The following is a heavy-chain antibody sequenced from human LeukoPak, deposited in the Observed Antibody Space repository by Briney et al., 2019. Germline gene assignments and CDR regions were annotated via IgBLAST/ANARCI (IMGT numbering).Heavy chain of an antibody. CDR3: ARVGPWVNPDYYYYYMDV. J-gene: IGHJ6*03. CDR2: INPTGGST. Sequence: ASVKVSCKASGYTFTSYYMHWVRQAPGQGLEWMGLINPTGGSTGYAQKFQGRVTMTRDMSTSTDYMELSSLRSEDTAVYYCARVGPWVNPDYYYYYMDVWGKGTTVTVSS. V-gene: IGHV1-46*01. D-gene: IGHD1-14*01. CDR1: GYTFTSYY.